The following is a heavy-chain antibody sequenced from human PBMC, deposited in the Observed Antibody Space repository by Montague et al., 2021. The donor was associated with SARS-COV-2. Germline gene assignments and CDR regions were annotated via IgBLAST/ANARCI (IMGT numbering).Heavy chain of an antibody. CDR3: VRGSSGWSGGFDD. D-gene: IGHD6-19*01. V-gene: IGHV5-51*01. Sequence: QSGAEAKKPGESLKISCKGSGYSFTIYWIGWVRQMPGKGLECMGIIYPGDSDTRYSPSFQGQVTISADKSISTAYLQWSSLKASDTVMYYCVRGSSGWSGGFDDWGQGTLVTVSS. CDR2: IYPGDSDT. J-gene: IGHJ4*02. CDR1: GYSFTIYW.